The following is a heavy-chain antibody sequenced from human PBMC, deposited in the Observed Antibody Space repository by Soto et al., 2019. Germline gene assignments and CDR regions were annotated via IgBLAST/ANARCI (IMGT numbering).Heavy chain of an antibody. D-gene: IGHD6-13*01. CDR2: INWNSGSI. CDR3: VKDESINWYSGHFRH. J-gene: IGHJ1*01. CDR1: GFTFDDYA. V-gene: IGHV3-9*01. Sequence: EVQLVESGGGLVQPGRSLRLSCAASGFTFDDYAMHWVRQVPGKGLEWASGINWNSGSIGYADSVKGRFAISRDNAKNSLHLQMNSLRAEDTAFYYCVKDESINWYSGHFRHWGQGTLVTVSS.